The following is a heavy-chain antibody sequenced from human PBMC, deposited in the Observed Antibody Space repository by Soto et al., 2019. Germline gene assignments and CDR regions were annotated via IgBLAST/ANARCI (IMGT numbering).Heavy chain of an antibody. CDR1: GFTFNKYW. D-gene: IGHD2-15*01. Sequence: GSLRLACSASGFTFNKYWMHWVRQVPGKGLEWVSHINTDDSNSHYADSVKGRFTISRDNSRNTLDLHMTSLRVEDTAVYYCKRDTELLQGWSAFDVWGQGTMVTVSS. V-gene: IGHV3-74*01. CDR2: INTDDSNS. CDR3: KRDTELLQGWSAFDV. J-gene: IGHJ3*01.